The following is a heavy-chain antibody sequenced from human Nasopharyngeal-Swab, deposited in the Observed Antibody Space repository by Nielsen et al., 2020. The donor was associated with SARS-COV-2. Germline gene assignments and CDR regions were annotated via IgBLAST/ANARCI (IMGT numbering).Heavy chain of an antibody. Sequence: SETLSLTCTVSGGSISRRSYYWGWIRQPPGKGLEWIGSIYYSGSIYYNPSLKSRVTISVDTSKNQFSLKLSSVTAADTAVYFCARHAPSTYYDFWSGGHNWFDPWGQGTLVTVSS. CDR3: ARHAPSTYYDFWSGGHNWFDP. V-gene: IGHV4-39*01. D-gene: IGHD3-3*01. J-gene: IGHJ5*02. CDR1: GGSISRRSYY. CDR2: IYYSGSI.